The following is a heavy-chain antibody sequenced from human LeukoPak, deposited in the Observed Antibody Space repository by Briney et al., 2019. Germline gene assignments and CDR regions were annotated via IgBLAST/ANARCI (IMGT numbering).Heavy chain of an antibody. D-gene: IGHD4-17*01. Sequence: ASLKVSCKDSGGTFSSYTISWVRQAPGQGLEWMGRIIPILGIANYAQKFQGRVTITADKSTSTAYMELSSLRSEDTAVYYCARGGLGMTTVTKFDYWGQGTLVTVSS. CDR1: GGTFSSYT. CDR2: IIPILGIA. V-gene: IGHV1-69*02. J-gene: IGHJ4*02. CDR3: ARGGLGMTTVTKFDY.